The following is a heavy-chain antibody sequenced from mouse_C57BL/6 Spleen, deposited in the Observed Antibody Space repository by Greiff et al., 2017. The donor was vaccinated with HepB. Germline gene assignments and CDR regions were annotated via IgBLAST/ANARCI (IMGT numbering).Heavy chain of an antibody. CDR3: ASLPLDYGSSYWYFDV. CDR2: IRNKANGYTT. J-gene: IGHJ1*03. D-gene: IGHD1-1*01. V-gene: IGHV7-3*01. Sequence: EVKLLESGGGLVQPGGSLSLSCAASGFTFTDYYMSWVRQPPGKALEWLGFIRNKANGYTTEYSASVKGRFTISRDNSQSILYLQMNALRAEDSATYYCASLPLDYGSSYWYFDVWGTGTTVTVSS. CDR1: GFTFTDYY.